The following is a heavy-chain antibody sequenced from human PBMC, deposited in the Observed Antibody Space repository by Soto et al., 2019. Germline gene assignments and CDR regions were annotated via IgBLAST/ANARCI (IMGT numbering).Heavy chain of an antibody. CDR2: INSDGSTT. J-gene: IGHJ4*02. Sequence: EVQLVESGGGLVLPGGSLRLSCAASAFTFSSYWMHWARQAQGKGLVWVSRINSDGSTTTYADSVKGRFTISRDNAKNTLYLQMNSLRAEDTAVYYCAIVRSGSTAAGIDYWGQGTLVTVSS. CDR1: AFTFSSYW. D-gene: IGHD6-13*01. CDR3: AIVRSGSTAAGIDY. V-gene: IGHV3-74*01.